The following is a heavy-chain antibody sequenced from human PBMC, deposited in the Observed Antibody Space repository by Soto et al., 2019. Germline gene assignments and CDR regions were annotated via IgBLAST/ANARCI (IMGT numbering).Heavy chain of an antibody. CDR2: IYYSGST. D-gene: IGHD3-22*01. CDR3: AREGSYYDSSGYYYGAFDI. Sequence: SETLSLTCTVAGGSISSYYWSWIRQPPGKGLEWIGYIYYSGSTNYNPSLKSRVTISVDTSKNQFSLKLSSVTAADTAVYYCAREGSYYDSSGYYYGAFDIWGQGTMVTVS. V-gene: IGHV4-59*01. J-gene: IGHJ3*02. CDR1: GGSISSYY.